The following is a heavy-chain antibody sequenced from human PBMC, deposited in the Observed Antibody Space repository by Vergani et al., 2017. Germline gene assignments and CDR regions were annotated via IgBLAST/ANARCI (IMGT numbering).Heavy chain of an antibody. CDR1: GYTFTSYY. J-gene: IGHJ4*02. CDR3: ARARPYSSGSYYFDY. V-gene: IGHV1-46*01. D-gene: IGHD6-19*01. CDR2: INPSGGST. Sequence: QVQLVQSGAEVKKPGASVKVSCKASGYTFTSYYMHWVRQAPGQGLEWMGIINPSGGSTSYAQKFQGRVTMTSYPSTSTVYMELRSLRSDDTAVYYCARARPYSSGSYYFDYWGQGTLVTVSS.